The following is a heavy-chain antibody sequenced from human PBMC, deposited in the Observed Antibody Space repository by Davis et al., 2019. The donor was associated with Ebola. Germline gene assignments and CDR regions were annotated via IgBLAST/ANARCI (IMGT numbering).Heavy chain of an antibody. CDR3: ARSGLSFGVVKYHYGMDA. D-gene: IGHD3-3*01. Sequence: GGSLRLSCAASGFTVSSNYMSWVRQAPGKGLEWVAVISYDGSNKYYADSVKGRFTISRDNSKKTMYLQMNSLRGEDTAVYYCARSGLSFGVVKYHYGMDAWGKGTTVTVSS. CDR1: GFTVSSNY. J-gene: IGHJ6*04. CDR2: ISYDGSNK. V-gene: IGHV3-30-3*01.